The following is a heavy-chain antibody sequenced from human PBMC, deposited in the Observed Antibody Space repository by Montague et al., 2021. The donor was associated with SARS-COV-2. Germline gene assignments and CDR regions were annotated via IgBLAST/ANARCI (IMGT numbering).Heavy chain of an antibody. D-gene: IGHD2-8*01. CDR3: ARVARYCTNGVCQTYYYYGLDV. CDR2: MYYSGST. CDR1: GGSTNYYY. Sequence: SETLSLTCIVSGGSTNYYYWSWIRRSPGKGLEWIGYMYYSGSTNCNPSLKSRVTMSIDRPKNQFSLKLRSVTAADTAVYYCARVARYCTNGVCQTYYYYGLDVWGQGTRVTVSS. V-gene: IGHV4-59*01. J-gene: IGHJ6*02.